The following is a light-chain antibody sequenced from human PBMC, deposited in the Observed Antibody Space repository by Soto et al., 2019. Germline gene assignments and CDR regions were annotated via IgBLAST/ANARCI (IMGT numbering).Light chain of an antibody. CDR2: SNN. CDR3: AAWDASLAGWV. J-gene: IGLJ3*02. V-gene: IGLV1-44*01. Sequence: QTVVTQPPSASGTPGQRVTISCSGSSSNIGSNTVNWYQQLPGTAPKLLIYSNNQRPSGVPDRFSGSKSGTSASLAISGLQSEDEADYYCAAWDASLAGWVFGGGTQLTVL. CDR1: SSNIGSNT.